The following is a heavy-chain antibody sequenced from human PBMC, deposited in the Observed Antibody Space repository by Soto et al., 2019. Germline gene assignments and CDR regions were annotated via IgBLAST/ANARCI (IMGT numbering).Heavy chain of an antibody. CDR2: ISWNGGNI. CDR3: AKGRSMITVINFFDC. D-gene: IGHD3-22*01. J-gene: IGHJ4*02. V-gene: IGHV3-9*01. Sequence: LRLSCAASGFTFDDYSMHWVRQVLGKGLEWVSGISWNGGNIVYADSVKGRFTISRDNAKNCLYLQMNSLRPEDTALYYCAKGRSMITVINFFDCWGQGTLVTVSS. CDR1: GFTFDDYS.